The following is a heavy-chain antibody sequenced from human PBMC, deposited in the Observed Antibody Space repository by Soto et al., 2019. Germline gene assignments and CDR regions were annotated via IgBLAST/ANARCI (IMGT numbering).Heavy chain of an antibody. J-gene: IGHJ3*02. D-gene: IGHD3-16*01. Sequence: PGGSLRLSCAASGFTFISYAMSWVRQAPGKGLEWISAISGSGGSTYYADSVKGRFTISRDNSKNTLYLQMSSLRGEDTAVYYCAKDGGRGYDAFDIWGQGTMVTVSS. CDR1: GFTFISYA. CDR2: ISGSGGST. CDR3: AKDGGRGYDAFDI. V-gene: IGHV3-23*01.